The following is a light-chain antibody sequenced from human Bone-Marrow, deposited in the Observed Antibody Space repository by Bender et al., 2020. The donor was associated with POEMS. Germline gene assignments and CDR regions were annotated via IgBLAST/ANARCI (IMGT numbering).Light chain of an antibody. CDR1: SSNIGAHA. V-gene: IGLV1-44*01. J-gene: IGLJ3*02. CDR2: SSH. CDR3: AVWDDSLDGWV. Sequence: QSVLTQPPSASGTPGQRVTISCSGGSSNIGAHAVNWYQHLPGTAPKLLIYSSHRRPSEVPDRLSGSRSGTSASLAISGLQSEDEADYYCAVWDDSLDGWVFGGGTSLTVL.